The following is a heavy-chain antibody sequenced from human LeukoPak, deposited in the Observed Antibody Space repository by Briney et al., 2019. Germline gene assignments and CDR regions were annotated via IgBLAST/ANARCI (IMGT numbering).Heavy chain of an antibody. Sequence: HSGGSLRLSCAASGFTFGSYAMSWVRQAPGKGLEWVSAISGSGGSTYYADSVKGRFTISRDNSKNTLYLQMNSLRAEDTAVYYCAKADSSWFSCLNYWGQGTLVTVSS. CDR1: GFTFGSYA. J-gene: IGHJ4*02. V-gene: IGHV3-23*01. D-gene: IGHD3-10*01. CDR3: AKADSSWFSCLNY. CDR2: ISGSGGST.